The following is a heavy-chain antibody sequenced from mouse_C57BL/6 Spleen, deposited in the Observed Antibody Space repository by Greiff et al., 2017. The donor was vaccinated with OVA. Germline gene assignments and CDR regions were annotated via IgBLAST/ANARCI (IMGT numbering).Heavy chain of an antibody. Sequence: EVQLQQSGPELVKPGASVKISCKASGYTFTDYYMNWVKQSHGKSLEWIGDINPNNGGTSYNQKFKGKATLTVDKSSSTAYMELRSLTSEDSAVYYCAPDGYYVAYWGQGTTLTVSS. CDR1: GYTFTDYY. J-gene: IGHJ2*01. CDR3: APDGYYVAY. V-gene: IGHV1-26*01. D-gene: IGHD2-3*01. CDR2: INPNNGGT.